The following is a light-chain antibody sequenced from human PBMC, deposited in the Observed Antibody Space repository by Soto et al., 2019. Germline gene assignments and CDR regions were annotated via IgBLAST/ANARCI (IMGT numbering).Light chain of an antibody. CDR2: AAS. J-gene: IGKJ2*01. CDR1: QSISSY. Sequence: DIQMTQSPSSLSASVGDRVTITCRTSQSISSYVNWFQQKPGKAPKLLIYAASSLQSGVPSRFSGSGSGTDLTLTISSLQPEDFASYYCQQSYNLPYTFGQGTKLEIK. V-gene: IGKV1-39*01. CDR3: QQSYNLPYT.